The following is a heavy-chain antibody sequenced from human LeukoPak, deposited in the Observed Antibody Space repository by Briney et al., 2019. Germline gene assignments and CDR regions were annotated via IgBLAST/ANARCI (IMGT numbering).Heavy chain of an antibody. CDR1: GFTFSSYG. Sequence: GGSLRLSCAASGFTFSSYGMHWVRQAPGKGLEWVAVISYDGSNKYYADSVKGRFTISRDNSKNTLYLQMSSLRAEDTAVYYCARSDSSGYYPKTPFDYWGQGTLVTVSS. V-gene: IGHV3-30*03. CDR2: ISYDGSNK. J-gene: IGHJ4*02. D-gene: IGHD3-22*01. CDR3: ARSDSSGYYPKTPFDY.